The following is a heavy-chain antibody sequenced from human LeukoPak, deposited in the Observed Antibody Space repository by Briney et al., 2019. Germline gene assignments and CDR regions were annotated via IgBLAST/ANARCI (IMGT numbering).Heavy chain of an antibody. CDR2: ISISSSYI. V-gene: IGHV3-21*01. D-gene: IGHD2-2*01. CDR3: ARGAAGGYCSSINYGHAFGI. Sequence: GGSLRLSRTASGFTFSYFTINWVRQAPAKGLAWVSSISISSSYIYNADSVKGRFTISRDNAKNSLFLQMNSLRAEDTAVYYCARGAAGGYCSSINYGHAFGIWGQGTMVTVSS. CDR1: GFTFSYFT. J-gene: IGHJ3*02.